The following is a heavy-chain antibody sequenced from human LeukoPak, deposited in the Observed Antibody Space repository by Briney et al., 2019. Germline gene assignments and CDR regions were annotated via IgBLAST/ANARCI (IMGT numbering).Heavy chain of an antibody. CDR3: ARGRARFGMDV. CDR1: GYTFTSSD. J-gene: IGHJ6*02. Sequence: ASLRVSSKASGYTFTSSDIYWVRQAPGQGLGWMGWMNPNSGNTVYTQRCQGKVTITRNTSTSTAYMELSNLRSEDTAVYYCARGRARFGMDVWGQGTTVTVSS. CDR2: MNPNSGNT. V-gene: IGHV1-8*01.